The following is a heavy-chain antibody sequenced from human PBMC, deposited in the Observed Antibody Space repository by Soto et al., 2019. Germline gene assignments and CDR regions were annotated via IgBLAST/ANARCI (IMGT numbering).Heavy chain of an antibody. D-gene: IGHD1-1*01. Sequence: PSETLSLTCTVSGGSSSSYYWSWIRQPPGKGLEWIGYIYYSGSTNYNPSLKSRVTISVDTSKNQFSLKLSSVTAADPAVYYCARDHDDSYMDVWGKGTTVTVSS. CDR2: IYYSGST. V-gene: IGHV4-59*01. J-gene: IGHJ6*03. CDR3: ARDHDDSYMDV. CDR1: GGSSSSYY.